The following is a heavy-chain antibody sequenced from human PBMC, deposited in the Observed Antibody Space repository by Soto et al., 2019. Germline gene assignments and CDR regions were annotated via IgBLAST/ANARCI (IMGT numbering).Heavy chain of an antibody. J-gene: IGHJ5*02. CDR1: GFTFSTDW. CDR2: IKHDASDA. V-gene: IGHV3-7*01. D-gene: IGHD3-10*01. Sequence: EVQLVESGGGLVQPGESLRLSCAASGFTFSTDWMNWVRQAPGKGLDWVANIKHDASDAYYVDSMKGRFTISRDNGKSSLNLQICSLRAGDKVVYYCVRYGYGWGIFGTWGQGSLVTVSS. CDR3: VRYGYGWGIFGT.